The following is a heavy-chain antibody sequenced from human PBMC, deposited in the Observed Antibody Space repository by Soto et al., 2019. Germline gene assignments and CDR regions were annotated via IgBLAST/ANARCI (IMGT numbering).Heavy chain of an antibody. V-gene: IGHV4-4*02. CDR1: GGSISRSSW. J-gene: IGHJ4*02. CDR2: IYHNGNT. D-gene: IGHD5-18*01. CDR3: ASKVDTALGD. Sequence: PSETLSLTCAVSGGSISRSSWWSWVRQPPGEGLEWIGEIYHNGNTNYNPSLKSRVSFSVDKSKNQFSLRLTSVTAADTAAYYCASKVDTALGDWGQGTLVTVSS.